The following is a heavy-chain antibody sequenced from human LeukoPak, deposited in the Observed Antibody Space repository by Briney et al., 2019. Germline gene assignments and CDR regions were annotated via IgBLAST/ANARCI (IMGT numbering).Heavy chain of an antibody. V-gene: IGHV4-39*01. CDR3: ARLYYYDSSGYYSGFDY. CDR1: GGSISSSSYY. J-gene: IGHJ4*02. D-gene: IGHD3-22*01. Sequence: SETLSLTCTVSGGSISSSSYYWGWIRQPPGKGLEWIGYIYYSGSTNYNPSLKSRVTISVDTSKNQFSLKLSSVTAADTAVYYFARLYYYDSSGYYSGFDYWGQGTLVTVSS. CDR2: IYYSGST.